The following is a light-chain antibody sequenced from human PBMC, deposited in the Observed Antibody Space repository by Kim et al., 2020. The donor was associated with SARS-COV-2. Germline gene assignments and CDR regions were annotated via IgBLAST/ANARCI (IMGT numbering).Light chain of an antibody. Sequence: STLSASVGDRVTITCRASQGIGSWLAWYQQKPGKAPKLLIFDASSLEGGVPSRFSGSGSGTEFTLTISSLQPDDFATYYCQQYHSDTFGQGTKLEI. CDR3: QQYHSDT. J-gene: IGKJ2*01. V-gene: IGKV1-5*01. CDR2: DAS. CDR1: QGIGSW.